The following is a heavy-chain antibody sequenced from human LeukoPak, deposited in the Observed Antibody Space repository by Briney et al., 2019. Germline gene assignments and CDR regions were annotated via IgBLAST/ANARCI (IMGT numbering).Heavy chain of an antibody. CDR3: ARGIAAADRGAFDI. J-gene: IGHJ3*02. CDR2: ISYDGSSK. D-gene: IGHD6-13*01. CDR1: GFTFSNYA. Sequence: GGSLRLSCAASGFTFSNYAMHWVRQAPGKGLEWVAVISYDGSSKYYADSVEGRFTISRDNSKNTLYLQMNSLRAEDTALFYCARGIAAADRGAFDIWGQGTMVTVSS. V-gene: IGHV3-30-3*01.